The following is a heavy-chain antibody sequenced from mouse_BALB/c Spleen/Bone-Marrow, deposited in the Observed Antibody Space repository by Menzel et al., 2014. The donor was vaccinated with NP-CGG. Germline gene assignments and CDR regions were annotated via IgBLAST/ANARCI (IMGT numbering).Heavy chain of an antibody. V-gene: IGHV1S126*01. CDR2: IDPSDSET. Sequence: VQLQQFGPQLVRPGASVKISCKASGYSFTSYWMHWVKQRPGQGLEWIGMIDPSDSETRLNQKFKDKATLTVDKSSSTAYMQLSSPTSEDSAVYYCAREAGYYYAMDYWGQGTSVTVSS. J-gene: IGHJ4*01. CDR3: AREAGYYYAMDY. D-gene: IGHD2-2*01. CDR1: GYSFTSYW.